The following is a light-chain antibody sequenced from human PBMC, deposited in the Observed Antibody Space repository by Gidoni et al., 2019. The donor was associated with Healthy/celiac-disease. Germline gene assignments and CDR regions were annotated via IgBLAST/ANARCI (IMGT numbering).Light chain of an antibody. Sequence: EIVLTQSPATLSLSPGERATLSCRASQSVSSYFGWYQQKPCQAPRLIIYDASNRATGTPGRFSGSGSRKDFTLTISSLEPEDFADYYCQQRSNSWTFGQGTKVEIK. V-gene: IGKV3-11*01. CDR2: DAS. CDR1: QSVSSY. CDR3: QQRSNSWT. J-gene: IGKJ1*01.